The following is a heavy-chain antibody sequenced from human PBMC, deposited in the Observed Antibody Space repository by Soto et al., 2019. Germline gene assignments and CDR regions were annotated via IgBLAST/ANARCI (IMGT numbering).Heavy chain of an antibody. J-gene: IGHJ4*02. Sequence: EVQLVESGGGLVKPGGSLRLSCAASGFTFNNYWMHWVRQVPGKGLVWVSRIKTDGSSPNYADSVEGRFTISSDNAKNTLYLQMNSLRAEDTAVYYCARDRIAGSGSCDNWGQGTMVTVSS. V-gene: IGHV3-74*01. CDR3: ARDRIAGSGSCDN. CDR1: GFTFNNYW. D-gene: IGHD3-10*01. CDR2: IKTDGSSP.